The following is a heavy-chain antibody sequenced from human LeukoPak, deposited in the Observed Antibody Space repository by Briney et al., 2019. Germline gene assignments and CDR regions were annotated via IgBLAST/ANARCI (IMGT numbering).Heavy chain of an antibody. J-gene: IGHJ4*02. Sequence: PSETLSLTCTVSGCSISSYYWSWIRQPAGKGPEWIGRIYTSGSTNYNPSLKSRVTMSVDMSKNQFSLKLSSVTAADTAVYYCARQGSYGDYMLVDYWGQGTRVTVSS. CDR2: IYTSGST. D-gene: IGHD4-17*01. CDR1: GCSISSYY. CDR3: ARQGSYGDYMLVDY. V-gene: IGHV4-4*07.